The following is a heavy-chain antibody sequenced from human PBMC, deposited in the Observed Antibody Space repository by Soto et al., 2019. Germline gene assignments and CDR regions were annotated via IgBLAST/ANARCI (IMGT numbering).Heavy chain of an antibody. V-gene: IGHV3-66*01. CDR1: GLTVSNNY. Sequence: EVQLVESGGGLVQPGGSLRLSCVASGLTVSNNYMTWVRQAPGKGLEWVSNMYSGGETFYTDSVKGRFTISRDSSTNTLYLQMDNVRAEDTAVYYCARDPGVNWAWGKGTTVTVSS. CDR2: MYSGGET. D-gene: IGHD2-8*01. J-gene: IGHJ6*04. CDR3: ARDPGVNWA.